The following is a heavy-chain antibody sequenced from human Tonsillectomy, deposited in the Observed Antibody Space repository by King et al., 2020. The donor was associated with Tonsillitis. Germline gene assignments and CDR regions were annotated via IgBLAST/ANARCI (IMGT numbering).Heavy chain of an antibody. CDR2: INPDSGAA. Sequence: VQLVQSGAEVRKPGASVKVSCQASGYSFTGYSIHWVRQATGQGLDWMGRINPDSGAADYALRFEDRVTMTTDTSFRTAYLELSRLRSDDTATYFCARDTGGWRSFDYWGQGTLVTVSS. V-gene: IGHV1-2*06. CDR3: ARDTGGWRSFDY. CDR1: GYSFTGYS. J-gene: IGHJ4*02. D-gene: IGHD2-8*02.